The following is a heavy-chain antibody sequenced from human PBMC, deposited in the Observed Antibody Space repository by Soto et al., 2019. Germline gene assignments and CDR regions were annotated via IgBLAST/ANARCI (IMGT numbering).Heavy chain of an antibody. J-gene: IGHJ6*02. Sequence: ASVKVSCKASGYTFTSYAMHWVRQAPGQRLEWMGWINAGNGNTKYSQKFQGRVTITRDTSASTAYMELSSLRSEDTAVYYCARDDGFGSYDIEDGMDVWGQGTTVTVSS. CDR1: GYTFTSYA. D-gene: IGHD3-10*01. V-gene: IGHV1-3*01. CDR3: ARDDGFGSYDIEDGMDV. CDR2: INAGNGNT.